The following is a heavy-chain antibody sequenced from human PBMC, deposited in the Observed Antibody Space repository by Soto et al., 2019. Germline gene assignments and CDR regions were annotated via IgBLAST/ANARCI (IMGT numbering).Heavy chain of an antibody. V-gene: IGHV1-69*08. J-gene: IGHJ4*02. Sequence: QVQLVQSGAEVKKPGSSVKVSCKASGGTFSSYTISWVRQAPGQGLEWMGRIIPILGIANYAQKFQGRVTITADKSTSTAYMELSSLRSEDTAVYYCARDSPRIAAALYWGQGTLVTVSS. CDR2: IIPILGIA. CDR1: GGTFSSYT. CDR3: ARDSPRIAAALY. D-gene: IGHD6-13*01.